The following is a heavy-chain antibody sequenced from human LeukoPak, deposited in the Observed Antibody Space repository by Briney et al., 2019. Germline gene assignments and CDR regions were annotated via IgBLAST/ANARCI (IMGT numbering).Heavy chain of an antibody. CDR2: LYSGGST. D-gene: IGHD3-16*01. J-gene: IGHJ3*02. Sequence: GGSLRLSCAASGFPVSDTYMSWVRQAPGKGLEWVSTLYSGGSTHYSDSVEGRFTISRDNSKNTLYLQMNSLRAEDTAVYYCAKEDEITGAFDIWGQGTMVTVSS. CDR1: GFPVSDTY. CDR3: AKEDEITGAFDI. V-gene: IGHV3-53*05.